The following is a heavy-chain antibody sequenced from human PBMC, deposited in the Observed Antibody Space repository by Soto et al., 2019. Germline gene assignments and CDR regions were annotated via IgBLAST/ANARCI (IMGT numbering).Heavy chain of an antibody. CDR3: ARHHES. CDR2: IYYSGRT. J-gene: IGHJ5*02. V-gene: IGHV4-59*08. CDR1: GGSISSYY. Sequence: QVQLQASGPGLVKPSETLSLTGTVSGGSISSYYWIWIRQPPGKGLEWIGYIYYSGRTTYNPSLKSRVTISVDTSKNPLPLKLSSVTAADTAVDYCARHHESWGQGTLVTFSS.